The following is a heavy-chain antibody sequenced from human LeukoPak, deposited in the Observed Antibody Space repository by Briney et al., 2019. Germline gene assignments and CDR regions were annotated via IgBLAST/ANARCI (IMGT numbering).Heavy chain of an antibody. CDR3: AGISGWYGSVIDY. D-gene: IGHD6-19*01. Sequence: PGGSLRLSCAAWGFTLRGYYMNWVREAPGKGGEGVSYIRTRSRTIYYADSVKGRFTISRDNAKNSLYLQMNSLRAEDTAVYYCAGISGWYGSVIDYWGQGTLVTVSS. CDR2: IRTRSRTI. J-gene: IGHJ4*02. CDR1: GFTLRGYY. V-gene: IGHV3-48*01.